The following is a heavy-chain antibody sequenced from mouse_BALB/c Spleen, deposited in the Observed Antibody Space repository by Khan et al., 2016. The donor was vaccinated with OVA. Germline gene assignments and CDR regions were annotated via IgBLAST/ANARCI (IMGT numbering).Heavy chain of an antibody. CDR3: TRAGYGAFAF. CDR2: IYPGNNET. D-gene: IGHD1-1*01. J-gene: IGHJ3*01. Sequence: VQLQQSGTVLARPGTSVRMSCKASGYIFTDYLMHWVKRRPGQGLEWIGSIYPGNNETNYNQKFKDKAKLTSVPSASTAYMDFTSLTSEDSAVFYCTRAGYGAFAFWGQGTLVTVSA. V-gene: IGHV1-5*01. CDR1: GYIFTDYL.